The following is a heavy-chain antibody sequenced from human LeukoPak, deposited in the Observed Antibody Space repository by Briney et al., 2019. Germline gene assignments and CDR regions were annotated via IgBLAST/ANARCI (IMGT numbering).Heavy chain of an antibody. CDR2: INPGNGNT. CDR1: GGTFSSYA. V-gene: IGHV1-3*01. D-gene: IGHD3-16*02. J-gene: IGHJ4*02. CDR3: ARLSSTSIWLLDY. Sequence: GASVKVSCKASGGTFSSYAISWVRQAPGQGLEWMGWINPGNGNTKYSPKFQGRVTFSRDTSATTADMEVSRLNFEDSAVYYCARLSSTSIWLLDYWGLGTLVTVSS.